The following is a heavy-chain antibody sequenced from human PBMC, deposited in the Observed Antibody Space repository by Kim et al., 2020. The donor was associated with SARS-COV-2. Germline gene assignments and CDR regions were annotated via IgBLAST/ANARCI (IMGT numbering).Heavy chain of an antibody. D-gene: IGHD6-6*01. J-gene: IGHJ4*02. Sequence: SVKVSCKAPGGTFISYGISWVRQAPGQGLDWMGRISPILGIVNYAQKFQGRATITADKSTDTAYMELSSLRSEDTAVYYCARDLDVGTIAARLSDYWGQGNLVTVSS. CDR1: GGTFISYG. CDR2: ISPILGIV. CDR3: ARDLDVGTIAARLSDY. V-gene: IGHV1-69*04.